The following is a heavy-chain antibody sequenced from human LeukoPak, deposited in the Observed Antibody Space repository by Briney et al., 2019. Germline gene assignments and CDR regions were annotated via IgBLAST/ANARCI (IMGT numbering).Heavy chain of an antibody. J-gene: IGHJ4*02. CDR3: SITRRLRQLDY. CDR1: GYTFTSYG. Sequence: ASVKVSCKASGYTFTSYGISWVRQAPGQGLEWMGWISAYNGNTDYAQKLQGRVTMTTDTSTSTAYMELRSLRSDDTAVYYCSITRRLRQLDYWGQGTLVTVSS. CDR2: ISAYNGNT. V-gene: IGHV1-18*01. D-gene: IGHD6-6*01.